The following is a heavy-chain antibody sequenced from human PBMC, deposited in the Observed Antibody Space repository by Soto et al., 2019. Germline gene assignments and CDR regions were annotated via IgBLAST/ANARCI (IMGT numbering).Heavy chain of an antibody. CDR1: GGTFSSYA. CDR3: ARITGSYYPFDY. J-gene: IGHJ4*02. V-gene: IGHV1-69*13. Sequence: SVKVSCKASGGTFSSYAIGWVRQAPGQGLEWMGGIIPIFGTANYAQKFQGRVTITADESTSTAYMELSSLRSEDTAVYYCARITGSYYPFDYWGQGTLVTVSS. D-gene: IGHD1-26*01. CDR2: IIPIFGTA.